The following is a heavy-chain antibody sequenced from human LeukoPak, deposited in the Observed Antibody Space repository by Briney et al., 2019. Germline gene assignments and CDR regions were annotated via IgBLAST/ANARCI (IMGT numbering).Heavy chain of an antibody. CDR3: ARLGYCSSTSCLNYYYYYYMDV. J-gene: IGHJ6*03. CDR1: GGSISSYY. D-gene: IGHD2-2*01. V-gene: IGHV4-4*07. CDR2: IYTSGST. Sequence: SETLSLTCTVSGGSISSYYWSWIRQPAGKGLEWIGRIYTSGSTNYNPSLKSRVTMSVDTSKNQFSLKLSSVTAADTAVYYCARLGYCSSTSCLNYYYYYYMDVWGKGTTVTVSS.